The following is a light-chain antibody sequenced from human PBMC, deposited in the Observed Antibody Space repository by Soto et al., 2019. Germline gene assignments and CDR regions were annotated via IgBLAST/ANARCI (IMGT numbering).Light chain of an antibody. CDR1: SSDVGGYNY. Sequence: QSVLTQPPSASGSPGQSVTISCTGTSSDVGGYNYVSWYQQHPGKAPKLMIYEVSKRPSGVPDRFSASKSGNTASLTVSGLQAEDEADYYCSSYAGSNYYVFGTGTKLTVL. CDR3: SSYAGSNYYV. V-gene: IGLV2-8*01. J-gene: IGLJ1*01. CDR2: EVS.